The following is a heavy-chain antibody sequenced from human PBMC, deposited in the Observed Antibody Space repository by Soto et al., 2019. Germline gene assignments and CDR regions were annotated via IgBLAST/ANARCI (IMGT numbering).Heavy chain of an antibody. J-gene: IGHJ5*02. Sequence: QVQLVQSGTEVKKPGASVKVSCKASGYTFTSYGIHWVRQAPGQRLEWMGWINAANGDTKYSPKFQGRVTITRDTSASTAYMELSSLRSEDTAVYYCVRRHVSATGIDWFDPWGQGTLVTASS. CDR2: INAANGDT. D-gene: IGHD6-13*01. V-gene: IGHV1-3*01. CDR3: VRRHVSATGIDWFDP. CDR1: GYTFTSYG.